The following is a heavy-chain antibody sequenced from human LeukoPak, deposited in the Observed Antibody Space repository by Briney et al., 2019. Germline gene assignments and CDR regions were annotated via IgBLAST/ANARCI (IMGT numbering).Heavy chain of an antibody. D-gene: IGHD3-22*01. CDR2: IRTKVDSYAT. CDR3: ARPSSGFHF. J-gene: IGHJ4*02. V-gene: IGHV3-73*01. Sequence: GGSLRLSCAASGFIFSDFAMHWVRQASGKGRKWVGRIRTKVDSYATTYAASVKGRFTVSRDDSKNTAYLEMNSLKSEDTAVYYCARPSSGFHFWGQGTLVTVSS. CDR1: GFIFSDFA.